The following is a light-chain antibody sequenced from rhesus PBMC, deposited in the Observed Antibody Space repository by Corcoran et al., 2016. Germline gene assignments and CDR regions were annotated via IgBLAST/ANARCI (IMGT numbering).Light chain of an antibody. CDR2: EVS. Sequence: QAALTQSPSVSGSPGLSVTISCTGTSSDIGGYNRVSWYQQHPGKAPKLMIYEVSKRPSGVSDRFSGSKSGNTASLTISGLQAEDEAVYYCSSYASSSAFYIFGAGTRLTVL. V-gene: IGLV2-13*02. J-gene: IGLJ1*01. CDR1: SSDIGGYNR. CDR3: SSYASSSAFYI.